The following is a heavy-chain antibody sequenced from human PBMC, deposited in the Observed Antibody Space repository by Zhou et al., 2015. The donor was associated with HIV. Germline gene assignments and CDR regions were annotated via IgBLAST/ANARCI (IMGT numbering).Heavy chain of an antibody. CDR2: ISAYNGNT. Sequence: QVQLVQSEAEVKKPGASVKVSCKASGYTFTKYGISWVRQAPGQGLEWMGWISAYNGNTNYAQKLQDRVTMTTDTYTNSAYMELRSLRSDDTAVYYCARRGTQLWSDSFDIWGQGTMVTVSS. D-gene: IGHD3-10*01. CDR1: GYTFTKYG. CDR3: ARRGTQLWSDSFDI. J-gene: IGHJ3*02. V-gene: IGHV1-18*01.